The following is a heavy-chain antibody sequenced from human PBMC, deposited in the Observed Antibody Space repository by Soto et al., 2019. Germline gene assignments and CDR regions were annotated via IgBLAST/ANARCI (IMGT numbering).Heavy chain of an antibody. D-gene: IGHD3-22*01. V-gene: IGHV4-30-2*01. CDR2: IYHSGST. Sequence: QLQLQESGSGLVKPSQTLSLTCAVSGGSISSGGYSWSWIRQPPGKGLEWIGYIYHSGSTYYNPSLKSRVTISVDRSKNQFSLKLSSVTAADTAVYYCARVPVVLNSSGYRGEGAFDIWGQGTMVTVSS. CDR1: GGSISSGGYS. CDR3: ARVPVVLNSSGYRGEGAFDI. J-gene: IGHJ3*02.